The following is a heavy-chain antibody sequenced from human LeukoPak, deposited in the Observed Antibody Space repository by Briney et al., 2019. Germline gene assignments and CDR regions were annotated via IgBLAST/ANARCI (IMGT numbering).Heavy chain of an antibody. D-gene: IGHD5-24*01. J-gene: IGHJ4*02. CDR3: AKVVRSDGYNCLGPSDY. CDR1: GFTFSSYA. CDR2: ISGSGGST. Sequence: GGSPRLSCAASGFTFSSYAMSWVRQAPGKGLEWVSAISGSGGSTYYADSVKGRFTTSRDNSKNTLYLQMNSLRAEDTAVYYCAKVVRSDGYNCLGPSDYWGQGTLVTVSS. V-gene: IGHV3-23*01.